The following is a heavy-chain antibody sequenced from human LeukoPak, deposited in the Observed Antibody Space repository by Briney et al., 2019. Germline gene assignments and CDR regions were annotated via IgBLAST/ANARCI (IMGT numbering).Heavy chain of an antibody. J-gene: IGHJ4*02. V-gene: IGHV4-59*01. CDR1: GGSISSYY. Sequence: SETLSLTCTVSGGSISSYYWSWIRQPPGKGLGWIGYIYYSGSTNYNPSLKSRVTISVDTSKNQFSLKLSSVTAADTAVYYCARARGISAAVHYWGQGTLVTVSS. CDR3: ARARGISAAVHY. CDR2: IYYSGST. D-gene: IGHD6-13*01.